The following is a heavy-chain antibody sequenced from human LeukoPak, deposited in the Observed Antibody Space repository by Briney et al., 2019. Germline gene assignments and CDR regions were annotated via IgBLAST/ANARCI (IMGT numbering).Heavy chain of an antibody. CDR1: GFTVSSNY. CDR2: IYSGGST. V-gene: IGHV3-53*01. J-gene: IGHJ4*02. Sequence: GGSLRLSCAASGFTVSSNYMSWVRQAPGKGLEWVSVIYSGGSTYYADSVKGRFTISRDNSKNTLYLQMNSLRAEDTAVYYCARSYYYGSGSHEYYFDYWGQGTLVTVSS. CDR3: ARSYYYGSGSHEYYFDY. D-gene: IGHD3-10*01.